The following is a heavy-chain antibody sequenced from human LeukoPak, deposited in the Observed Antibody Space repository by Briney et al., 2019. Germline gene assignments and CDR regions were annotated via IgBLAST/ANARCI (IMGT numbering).Heavy chain of an antibody. CDR2: INPNSGGT. Sequence: VASVKVSCKASGYTFTGYYMHWVRQAPGQGLEWMGWINPNSGGTNYAQKFQGRVTMTRDTSISTAYMELSRLRSDDTAVYYCARGLSSTSPSSGPKLYYYYYMDVWGKGTTVTVSS. D-gene: IGHD2-2*01. V-gene: IGHV1-2*02. J-gene: IGHJ6*03. CDR3: ARGLSSTSPSSGPKLYYYYYMDV. CDR1: GYTFTGYY.